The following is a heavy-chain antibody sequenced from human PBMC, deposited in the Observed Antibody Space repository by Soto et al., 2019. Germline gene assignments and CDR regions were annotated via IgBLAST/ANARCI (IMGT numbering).Heavy chain of an antibody. Sequence: GGFLRLSCAASGFTFSSYSMNWVRQAPGKGLEWVSYISSSSSTIYYADSVKGRFTISRDNAKNSLYLQMNSLRDEDTAVYYCAREILTGYYPAGWFDPWGQGTLVNVSS. J-gene: IGHJ5*02. D-gene: IGHD3-9*01. CDR1: GFTFSSYS. V-gene: IGHV3-48*02. CDR3: AREILTGYYPAGWFDP. CDR2: ISSSSSTI.